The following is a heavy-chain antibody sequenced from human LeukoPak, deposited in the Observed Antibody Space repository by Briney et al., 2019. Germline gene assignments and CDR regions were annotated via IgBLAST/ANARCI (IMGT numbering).Heavy chain of an antibody. D-gene: IGHD4-23*01. CDR3: ARDTDYGGNS. CDR1: GGSVSSGSYY. J-gene: IGHJ4*02. CDR2: IYDSGST. Sequence: SETLSLTCTVSGGSVSSGSYYWSWIRQPPGKGLEWIGYIYDSGSTNYNPSLKSRVTISVDTSKNQFSLKLSSVTAADTAVYYCARDTDYGGNSWGQGTLVTVSS. V-gene: IGHV4-61*01.